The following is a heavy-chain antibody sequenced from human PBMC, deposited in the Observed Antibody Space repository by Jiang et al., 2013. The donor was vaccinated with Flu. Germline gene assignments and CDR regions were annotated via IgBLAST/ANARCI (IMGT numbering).Heavy chain of an antibody. CDR2: ISYDGSKE. Sequence: QLVESGGGVVQPGRSLRLSCAASGFTFRTYDMHWVRQAPGKGLEWVAVISYDGSKEYYTDSVKGRFTISRDNSKNTLDLQMKSLRAEDTAVYYCAKGGHYYDSSGYYAHDWGQGTLV. D-gene: IGHD3-22*01. V-gene: IGHV3-30*18. CDR3: AKGGHYYDSSGYYAHD. CDR1: GFTFRTYD. J-gene: IGHJ4*02.